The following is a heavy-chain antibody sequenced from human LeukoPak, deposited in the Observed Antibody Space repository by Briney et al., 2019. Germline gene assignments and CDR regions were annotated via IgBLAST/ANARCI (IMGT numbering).Heavy chain of an antibody. D-gene: IGHD2-15*01. Sequence: PSQTLSLTCTVSGGSINSGSYFWSWIRQPAGKALEWIGRIYSSGRTNYNPSLESRVTISVDTSKNQFSLKLSSVTAADTAVYYCARSVVVVVAATGSNWFDPWGQGTLVTVSS. CDR2: IYSSGRT. CDR3: ARSVVVVVAATGSNWFDP. V-gene: IGHV4-61*02. J-gene: IGHJ5*02. CDR1: GGSINSGSYF.